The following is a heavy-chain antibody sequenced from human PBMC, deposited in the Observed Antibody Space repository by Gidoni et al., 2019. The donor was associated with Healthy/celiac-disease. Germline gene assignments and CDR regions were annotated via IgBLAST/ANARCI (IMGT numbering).Heavy chain of an antibody. CDR2: IYDSGSP. J-gene: IGHJ4*02. CDR3: ARAWGFVDY. V-gene: IGHV4-31*03. Sequence: QVQLQESGPGLVKPSQTLSLTCTVSGGSISSAGYYWSCIRQHPGKGLEWTGYIYDSGSPSYNPSLKSRVTISLDTSKNQFSLKLSSVTAADTAVYYCARAWGFVDYWGQGTLVTVSS. CDR1: GGSISSAGYY. D-gene: IGHD7-27*01.